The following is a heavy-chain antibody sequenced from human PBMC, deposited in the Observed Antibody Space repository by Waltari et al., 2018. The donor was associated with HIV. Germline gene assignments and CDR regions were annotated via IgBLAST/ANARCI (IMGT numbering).Heavy chain of an antibody. CDR3: ASPVGAARAFFYNVDV. CDR1: GFMFSSSW. CDR2: INSDASTT. V-gene: IGHV3-74*01. J-gene: IGHJ6*02. Sequence: EVQLVESGGGLVQPGGSLRLSCAASGFMFSSSWMPWVGQGPGKGLEWVSRINSDASTTHYADSVKGRFTISRDNAKNILYLQMNSLGVEDTAIYYCASPVGAARAFFYNVDVWGQGTTVTVSS. D-gene: IGHD2-15*01.